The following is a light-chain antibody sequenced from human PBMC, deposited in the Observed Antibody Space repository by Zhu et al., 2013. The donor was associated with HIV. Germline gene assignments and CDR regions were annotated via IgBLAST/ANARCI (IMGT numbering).Light chain of an antibody. J-gene: IGKJ3*01. CDR3: QHYYNGPLFT. V-gene: IGKV3-15*01. CDR2: GAS. Sequence: EIVMTQSPATLSVSPGERATLSCRASQSVNRNLVWYQQKPGQAPRLLISGASTRATGIPARFSGNGSGTEFTLTVSSLESEDFAVYYCQHYYNGPLFTFGPGTKVHI. CDR1: QSVNRN.